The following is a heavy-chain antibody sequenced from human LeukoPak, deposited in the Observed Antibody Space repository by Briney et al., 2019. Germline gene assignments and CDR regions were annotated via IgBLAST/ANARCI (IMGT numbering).Heavy chain of an antibody. CDR3: ARDGSGSYGDYFDY. D-gene: IGHD1-26*01. V-gene: IGHV3-23*01. J-gene: IGHJ4*02. CDR2: ISGSGGST. Sequence: GGSLRLSCAASGFTFSSYAMSWVRQAPGKGLEWVSAISGSGGSTYYADSVKGRFTISRDNAKNSLYLQMNSLRAEDTAVYYCARDGSGSYGDYFDYWGQGTLVTVSS. CDR1: GFTFSSYA.